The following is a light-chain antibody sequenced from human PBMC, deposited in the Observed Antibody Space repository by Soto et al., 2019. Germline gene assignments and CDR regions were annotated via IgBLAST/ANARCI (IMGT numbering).Light chain of an antibody. CDR2: GAS. V-gene: IGKV3-15*01. J-gene: IGKJ2*01. CDR1: QSVSSN. Sequence: EIVMTQSPATLSVSPGERATLSCRASQSVSSNLAWYQQKPGQAPRLLIYGASTRATGIPARFSGSGSGTEFTLTISSLQSADFAVYCCQQYNNWPYTFGQGTKLEIK. CDR3: QQYNNWPYT.